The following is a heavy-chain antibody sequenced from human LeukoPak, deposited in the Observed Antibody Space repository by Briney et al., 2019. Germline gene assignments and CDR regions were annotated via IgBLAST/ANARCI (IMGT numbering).Heavy chain of an antibody. J-gene: IGHJ5*02. V-gene: IGHV4-34*01. D-gene: IGHD3-16*01. CDR1: GGSFSGYY. Sequence: PSETLSLTCAVYGGSFSGYYWSWIRQPPGKGLEWIGEINHSGSTNYNPSLKSRVTISVDTSKNQFSLKLSSVTAADTAVYYCARTTITCFDPWGQGTLVTVSS. CDR2: INHSGST. CDR3: ARTTITCFDP.